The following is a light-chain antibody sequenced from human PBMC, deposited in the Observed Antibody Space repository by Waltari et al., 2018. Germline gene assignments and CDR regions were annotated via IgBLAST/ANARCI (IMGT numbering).Light chain of an antibody. V-gene: IGKV1-33*01. CDR2: DAS. J-gene: IGKJ3*01. CDR3: QQYDNLPIT. Sequence: MTQSPSSLSASVGDRVTITCQASQDISNYLNWYQQKPGKAPKLLIYDASNLETGVPSRFSGSGSGTDFTFTISSLQPEDIATYYCQQYDNLPITFGPGTKVQI. CDR1: QDISNY.